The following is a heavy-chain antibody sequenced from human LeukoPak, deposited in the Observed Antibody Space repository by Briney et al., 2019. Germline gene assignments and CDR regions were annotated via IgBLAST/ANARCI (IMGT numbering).Heavy chain of an antibody. Sequence: GGSLRLSCAASGFTFSSSWMHWVRQVPGKGLVWVSRISSDGITTNYADSVKGRFTISRDNAKNTVYLQMNSLRAEDTAVYYCARMEVACGQGTIVTVSS. CDR3: ARMEVA. V-gene: IGHV3-74*01. CDR2: ISSDGITT. J-gene: IGHJ3*01. CDR1: GFTFSSSW. D-gene: IGHD3-3*01.